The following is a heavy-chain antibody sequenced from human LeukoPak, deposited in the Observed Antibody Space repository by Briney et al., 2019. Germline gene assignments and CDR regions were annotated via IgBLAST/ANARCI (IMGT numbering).Heavy chain of an antibody. V-gene: IGHV3-7*01. J-gene: IGHJ6*02. CDR3: ARCGYCSSTSCFYGMDV. D-gene: IGHD2-2*01. Sequence: GGSLRLSCAASGVSFPKYWMTWVRQAPGKGLEWVASIKEDGSDKYYVDSVKGRSTISRDNAKNSLYLQMNSLRDEDTAVYYCARCGYCSSTSCFYGMDVWGQGTTVTVSS. CDR2: IKEDGSDK. CDR1: GVSFPKYW.